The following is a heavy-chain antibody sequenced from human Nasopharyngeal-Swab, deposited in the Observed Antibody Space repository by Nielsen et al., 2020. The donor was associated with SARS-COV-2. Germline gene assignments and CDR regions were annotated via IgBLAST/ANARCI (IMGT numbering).Heavy chain of an antibody. CDR1: GFTFSISG. CDR2: ICYDGSNT. J-gene: IGHJ4*02. CDR3: ARSYYDSSGYSY. D-gene: IGHD3-22*01. V-gene: IGHV3-33*01. Sequence: SLKLSCAASGFTFSISGMPWVRQAPGKVLEWFSVICYDGSNTYYADSVKGRFTISRDNSKNTLYLQMNSLRAEDTAVYYCARSYYDSSGYSYWCQGTLVTVSA.